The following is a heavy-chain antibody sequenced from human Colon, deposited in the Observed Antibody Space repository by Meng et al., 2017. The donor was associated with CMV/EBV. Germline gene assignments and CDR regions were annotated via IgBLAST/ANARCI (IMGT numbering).Heavy chain of an antibody. Sequence: GESLKISCAASGFSFSNTWMTWVRQAPGKGPGWVGRIRTQVDGGTTEYAAPVKGRFVISRDDSQDTLYLQMSSLKAEDTAVYYCTTLPFASTPYYFDNWGQGTLVTVSS. D-gene: IGHD2-15*01. CDR3: TTLPFASTPYYFDN. CDR1: GFSFSNTW. J-gene: IGHJ4*02. V-gene: IGHV3-15*01. CDR2: IRTQVDGGTT.